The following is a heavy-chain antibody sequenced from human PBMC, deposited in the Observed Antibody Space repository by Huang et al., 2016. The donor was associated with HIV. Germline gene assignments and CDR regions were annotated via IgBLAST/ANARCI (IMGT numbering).Heavy chain of an antibody. D-gene: IGHD3-22*01. CDR2: ISDSGST. CDR1: GGSFSGHY. CDR3: ARMFKYDSGGYWGNDAFDI. J-gene: IGHJ3*02. V-gene: IGHV4-34*02. Sequence: QVQLQQWGAELLKPSETLSLTCAVSGGSFSGHYWTWIRQPPGRGLEWIGEISDSGSTTYNPSLKSRVTISGDTAQRQFSLKLNSVTAADTAIYYCARMFKYDSGGYWGNDAFDIWGQGTMVTVSS.